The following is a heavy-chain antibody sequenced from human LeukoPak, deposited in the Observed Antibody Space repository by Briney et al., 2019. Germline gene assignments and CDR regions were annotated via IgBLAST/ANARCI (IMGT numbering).Heavy chain of an antibody. CDR2: IYYTGST. CDR1: GGSISRYY. CDR3: ARLRGSL. Sequence: SETLSLTCTVSGGSISRYYWSWIRQPPGKGLEWIGYIYYTGSTNYNPSLKSRVTISVDTSKNQFSLKLSSVTAADTAVYYCARLRGSLWGQGTLVTVSS. J-gene: IGHJ4*02. V-gene: IGHV4-59*12.